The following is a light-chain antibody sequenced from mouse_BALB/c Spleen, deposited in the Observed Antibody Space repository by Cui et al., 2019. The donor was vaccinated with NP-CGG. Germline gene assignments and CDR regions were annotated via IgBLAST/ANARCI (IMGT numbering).Light chain of an antibody. V-gene: IGLV1*01. CDR2: GTN. J-gene: IGLJ1*01. CDR3: ALWYSNHWV. Sequence: QAVVTQHSAHPTSPGETVTLTCHSSTGAVTTSNYANWVQEKPDHLFTGLIGGTNNRAPGVPARFSGSLIGDKAALTITGAQTEDEAIYFCALWYSNHWVFGGGTKLTVL. CDR1: TGAVTTSNY.